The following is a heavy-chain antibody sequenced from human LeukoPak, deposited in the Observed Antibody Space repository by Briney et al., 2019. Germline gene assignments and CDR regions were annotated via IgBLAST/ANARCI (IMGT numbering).Heavy chain of an antibody. J-gene: IGHJ4*02. Sequence: SETLSLTCAVYGGSFSGYYWSWIRQPPGKGLEWIGEINHSGSTNYNPSLKSRVTISVDTSKNQFSLKLSSVAAADTAVYYCARDSEVRNYDFWSGYLIDYWGQGTLVTVSS. D-gene: IGHD3-3*01. CDR3: ARDSEVRNYDFWSGYLIDY. V-gene: IGHV4-34*01. CDR1: GGSFSGYY. CDR2: INHSGST.